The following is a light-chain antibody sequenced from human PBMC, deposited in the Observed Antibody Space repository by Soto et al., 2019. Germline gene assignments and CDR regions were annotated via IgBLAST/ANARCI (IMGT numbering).Light chain of an antibody. CDR1: SSNIGSDT. CDR2: SNN. V-gene: IGLV1-44*01. CDR3: AAWDDSLNGPV. J-gene: IGLJ3*02. Sequence: QSVLTQPPSASGTPGQRVTISCSGSSSNIGSDTVNWYQQLPGTAPKLLIYSNNQRPSGVPDQFSGSKSGTSASLAISGLQFEDEADYYCAAWDDSLNGPVFGGGTKLTV.